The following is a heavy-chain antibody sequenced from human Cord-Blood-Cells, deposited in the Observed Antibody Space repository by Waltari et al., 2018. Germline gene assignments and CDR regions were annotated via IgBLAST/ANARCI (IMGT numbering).Heavy chain of an antibody. Sequence: QVQLQQWGAGLLKPSETLSLTCAVYGGSFSGYYWSWIRQPPGKGLEWIGEINHSGSTNYNPSLKSRVTISVDTSKNQFSLKLSSVTAADTAVYYCASRVTIFGVVIKGGWFDPWGQGTLVTVSS. D-gene: IGHD3-3*01. J-gene: IGHJ5*02. CDR2: INHSGST. CDR1: GGSFSGYY. V-gene: IGHV4-34*01. CDR3: ASRVTIFGVVIKGGWFDP.